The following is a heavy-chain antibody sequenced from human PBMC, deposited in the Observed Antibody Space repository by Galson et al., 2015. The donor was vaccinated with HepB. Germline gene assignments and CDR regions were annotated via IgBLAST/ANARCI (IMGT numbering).Heavy chain of an antibody. J-gene: IGHJ4*02. D-gene: IGHD4-17*01. CDR3: ARVADADYGDHSHFDY. CDR1: GFTFSDYY. CDR2: ISSSSLYT. V-gene: IGHV3-11*06. Sequence: SLRLSCAVSGFTFSDYYMSWIRQASGKGLEWISYISSSSLYTNYADSVKGRFTISRDNAKNSLYLQISSARAEDTALYYCARVADADYGDHSHFDYWGQGTLVTVSS.